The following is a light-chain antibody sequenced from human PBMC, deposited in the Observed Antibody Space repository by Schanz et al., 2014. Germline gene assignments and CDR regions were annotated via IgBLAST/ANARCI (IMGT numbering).Light chain of an antibody. CDR1: SSNIGAGYD. CDR2: GNY. CDR3: QSYDSSLSAYVV. J-gene: IGLJ2*01. V-gene: IGLV1-40*01. Sequence: QSVLTQPPSVSGAPGQRVTISCTGSSSNIGAGYDVHWYQQLPGAAPKLLIYGNYRRPSGVPDRFSGSKSGTSASLAITGLQAEDEADYYCQSYDSSLSAYVVFGGGTKLTVL.